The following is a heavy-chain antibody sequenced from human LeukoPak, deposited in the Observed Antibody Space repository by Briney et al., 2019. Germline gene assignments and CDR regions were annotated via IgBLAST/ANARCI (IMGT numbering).Heavy chain of an antibody. D-gene: IGHD3-9*01. Sequence: GASVKVSCKASGYTFTGYYMHWVRQAPGQGLEWMGRINPNSGGTNYAQKFQGRVTMTRDTPISTAYMELSRLRSDDTAVYYCARDLRLRYFDWLGYWGQGTLVTVSS. J-gene: IGHJ4*02. CDR3: ARDLRLRYFDWLGY. CDR1: GYTFTGYY. CDR2: INPNSGGT. V-gene: IGHV1-2*06.